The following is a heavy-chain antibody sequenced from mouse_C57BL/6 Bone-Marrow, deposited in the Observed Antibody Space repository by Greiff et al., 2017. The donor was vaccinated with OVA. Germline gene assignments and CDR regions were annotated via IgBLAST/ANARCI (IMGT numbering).Heavy chain of an antibody. J-gene: IGHJ1*03. CDR1: GYTFTSYW. Sequence: QVQLQQPGAELVKPGASVKLSCKASGYTFTSYWMQWVKQRPGQGLEWIGEIDPSDSYPNYNQKFKGKATLTVDTSSSTAYMQLSSLTSEDSAVYYCARDSTRWYFDVWGTGTTVTVSS. CDR3: ARDSTRWYFDV. CDR2: IDPSDSYP. V-gene: IGHV1-50*01.